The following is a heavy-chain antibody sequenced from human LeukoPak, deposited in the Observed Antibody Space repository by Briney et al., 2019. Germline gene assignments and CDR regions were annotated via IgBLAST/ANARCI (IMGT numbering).Heavy chain of an antibody. CDR2: INHSGST. V-gene: IGHV4-34*01. J-gene: IGHJ4*02. Sequence: SETLSLTCAVYGVSFSGYYWSWIRQPPGKGLEWIGEINHSGSTNYNPSLKSRVTISVDTSKNQFSLKLSSVTAADTAVYYCASGIAVASYFDYWGQGTLVTVSS. D-gene: IGHD6-19*01. CDR3: ASGIAVASYFDY. CDR1: GVSFSGYY.